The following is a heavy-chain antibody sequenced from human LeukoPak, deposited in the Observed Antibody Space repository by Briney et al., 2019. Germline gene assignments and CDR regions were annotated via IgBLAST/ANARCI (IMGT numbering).Heavy chain of an antibody. Sequence: ASVKVSCKASGYTFTGYYMHWVRQAPGQGLEWMGWINPNSGGTNYAQKFQGWITMTRDTSISTAYMELSRLRSDDTAVYYCARARVTMVRGARNYFDYWGQGTLVTVSS. D-gene: IGHD3-10*01. CDR2: INPNSGGT. CDR1: GYTFTGYY. CDR3: ARARVTMVRGARNYFDY. V-gene: IGHV1-2*04. J-gene: IGHJ4*02.